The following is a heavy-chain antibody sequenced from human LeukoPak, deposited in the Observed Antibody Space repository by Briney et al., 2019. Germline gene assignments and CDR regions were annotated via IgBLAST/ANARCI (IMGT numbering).Heavy chain of an antibody. Sequence: ASVKVSCKASGYTFTSYDINWVRQAPGQGLEWMGIINPSGGSTSYAQKFQGRVTMTRDMSTSTVYMELSSLRSEDTAVYYCARGVSILYYFDYWGQGTLVTVSS. CDR1: GYTFTSYD. CDR2: INPSGGST. V-gene: IGHV1-46*01. J-gene: IGHJ4*02. CDR3: ARGVSILYYFDY.